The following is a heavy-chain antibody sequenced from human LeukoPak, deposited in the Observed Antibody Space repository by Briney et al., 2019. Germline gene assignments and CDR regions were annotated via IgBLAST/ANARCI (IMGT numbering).Heavy chain of an antibody. CDR3: ARGPAAVHP. D-gene: IGHD6-13*01. Sequence: SETPSLTCAVHGYSLTNHYWIWIRQPPGKGLEWIGEILHTGSTNYNPSLKSRVTISLDTSKNQFFLNLTSVTAADTAVYYCARGPAAVHPWGQGTLVTVSS. CDR2: ILHTGST. J-gene: IGHJ5*02. CDR1: GYSLTNHY. V-gene: IGHV4-34*12.